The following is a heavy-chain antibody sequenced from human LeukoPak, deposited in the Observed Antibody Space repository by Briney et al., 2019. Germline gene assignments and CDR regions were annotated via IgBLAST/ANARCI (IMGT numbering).Heavy chain of an antibody. CDR1: GYTFTSHG. CDR3: AKVHCISTNCNHIWTYFDY. D-gene: IGHD2-2*01. V-gene: IGHV1-18*01. Sequence: ASVRVSCKAAGYTFTSHGFIWLRQAPGQGLEWMGWITVNNGYTKYAQELQGRVTMTTDTSTSTAYMELRSLRSDDTAVYYCAKVHCISTNCNHIWTYFDYWGQGTLVTVSS. CDR2: ITVNNGYT. J-gene: IGHJ4*02.